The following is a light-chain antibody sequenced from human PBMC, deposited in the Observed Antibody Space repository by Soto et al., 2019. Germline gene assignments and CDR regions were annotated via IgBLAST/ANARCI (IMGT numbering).Light chain of an antibody. CDR3: GTWDSTLSVVV. Sequence: QSVLTQPPSVSAAPGQKVTISCSGSSSNIGNNYVSWYQQLPGTAPKLLIYDNNKRPSGIPDRFSGSKSGTSATLGIAGLQTGVESDYYCGTWDSTLSVVVFGTVTKVTVL. CDR2: DNN. J-gene: IGLJ1*01. CDR1: SSNIGNNY. V-gene: IGLV1-51*01.